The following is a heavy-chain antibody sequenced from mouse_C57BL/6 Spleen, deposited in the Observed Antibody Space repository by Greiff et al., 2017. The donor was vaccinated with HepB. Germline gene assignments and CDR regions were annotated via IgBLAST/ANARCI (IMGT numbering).Heavy chain of an antibody. J-gene: IGHJ4*01. CDR1: GYTFTDYN. CDR2: INPNHGGT. V-gene: IGHV1-18*01. D-gene: IGHD2-2*01. Sequence: EVQLQQSGPELVKPGASVKIPCKASGYTFTDYNMDWVKQSHGKSLEWIGDINPNHGGTIYNQKFKGKATLTVDKSSSTAYMEHRSLTSEDTAVYYCASGPLMVKNYAMDYWGQGTSVTVSS. CDR3: ASGPLMVKNYAMDY.